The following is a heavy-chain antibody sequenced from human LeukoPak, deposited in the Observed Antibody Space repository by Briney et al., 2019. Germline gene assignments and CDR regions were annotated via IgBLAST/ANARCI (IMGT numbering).Heavy chain of an antibody. V-gene: IGHV4-39*07. CDR2: IYYSGST. CDR1: GGSISSSSYY. D-gene: IGHD3-22*01. Sequence: SETLSLTCTVSGGSISSSSYYWGWIRQPPGKGLEWIGSIYYSGSTYYNPSLKSRVAISVDTSKNQFSLKLSSVTAADTAVYYCASLPYYDSSGYWDRFDYWGQGTLVTVSS. J-gene: IGHJ4*02. CDR3: ASLPYYDSSGYWDRFDY.